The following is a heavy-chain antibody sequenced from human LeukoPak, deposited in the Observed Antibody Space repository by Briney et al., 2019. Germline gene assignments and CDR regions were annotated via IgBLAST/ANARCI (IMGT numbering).Heavy chain of an antibody. CDR3: ARDRDYSNTERGFDY. CDR1: GYTFTDYY. D-gene: IGHD4-11*01. V-gene: IGHV1-2*02. CDR2: INPNSGET. Sequence: GASVKVSCKTSGYTFTDYYIHWVRQAPGQGLEWMGWINPNSGETNSAQKFQGRVTMTGDTSISTAYMELRRVTSDDTAVYYCARDRDYSNTERGFDYSGQGTLVTVSS. J-gene: IGHJ4*01.